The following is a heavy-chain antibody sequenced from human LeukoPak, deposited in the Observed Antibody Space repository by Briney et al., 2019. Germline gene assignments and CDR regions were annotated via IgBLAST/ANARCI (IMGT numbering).Heavy chain of an antibody. D-gene: IGHD4-23*01. CDR1: GFTFSSYG. V-gene: IGHV3-33*06. CDR2: IWYDGSNR. J-gene: IGHJ4*02. CDR3: AKSPGNSRAFFDF. Sequence: GGSLRLSCAASGFTFSSYGMHWVRQAPGKGLEWVATIWYDGSNRYYADSVKGRFIISRDNSKDTLYLQMNSLRVEDTGVYYCAKSPGNSRAFFDFWGQGTLVTVSS.